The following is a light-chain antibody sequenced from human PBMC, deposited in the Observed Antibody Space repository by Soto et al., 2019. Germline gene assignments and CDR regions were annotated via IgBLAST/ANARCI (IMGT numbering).Light chain of an antibody. CDR1: QSISIW. Sequence: DIQMTQSPSTLSASVGDRVTITCRASQSISIWLAWYQQKQGQAPNLLISKASSLESGVTYRFSGCGSGTEFTLTSNSLQPDDFAAYYCQQYNSDSSFGQGPKVDIK. CDR3: QQYNSDSS. V-gene: IGKV1-5*03. J-gene: IGKJ1*01. CDR2: KAS.